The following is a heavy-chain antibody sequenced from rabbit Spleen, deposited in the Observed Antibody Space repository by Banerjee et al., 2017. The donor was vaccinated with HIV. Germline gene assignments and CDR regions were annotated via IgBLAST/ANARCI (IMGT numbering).Heavy chain of an antibody. Sequence: QSLEESGGDLVKPGASLTLTCIASGVSFSYSSYMCWVRQAPGKGLEWIACIDAGGSGFTYFATWAKGRFTISKTSSTTVTLQMTRLTAADTATYFCARDTSSSFSSYGMDLWGPGTLVTVS. J-gene: IGHJ6*01. D-gene: IGHD1-1*01. CDR2: IDAGGSGFT. V-gene: IGHV1S40*01. CDR1: GVSFSYSSY. CDR3: ARDTSSSFSSYGMDL.